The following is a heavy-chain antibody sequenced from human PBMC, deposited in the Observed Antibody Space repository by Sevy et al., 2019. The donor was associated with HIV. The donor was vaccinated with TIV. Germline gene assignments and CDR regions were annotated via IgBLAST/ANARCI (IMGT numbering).Heavy chain of an antibody. Sequence: LSLTCAASGFILSSYGMHWVRQPPGKGLEWLAFIRYDGSNKYYADSVKGRFTISRDNDKNTLNLQMNSLRGEDTAVYYCAKDLIVAPAEGAFDIWGQGTMVTVSS. J-gene: IGHJ3*02. CDR3: AKDLIVAPAEGAFDI. CDR1: GFILSSYG. CDR2: IRYDGSNK. D-gene: IGHD3-22*01. V-gene: IGHV3-30*02.